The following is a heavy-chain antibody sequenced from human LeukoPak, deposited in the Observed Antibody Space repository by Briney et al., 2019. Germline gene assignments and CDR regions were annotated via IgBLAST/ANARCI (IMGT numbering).Heavy chain of an antibody. J-gene: IGHJ6*03. Sequence: GSLRLSCAASGFTFSSYAMSWVRQAPGKGLEWVSAISGSGGSTYYADSVRGRFTISRDNSKNTLYLQMNSLRAEDTAVYYCAKDNAPMVRGVIIRYYYYMDVWGKGTTVTISS. CDR3: AKDNAPMVRGVIIRYYYYMDV. CDR1: GFTFSSYA. CDR2: ISGSGGST. D-gene: IGHD3-10*01. V-gene: IGHV3-23*01.